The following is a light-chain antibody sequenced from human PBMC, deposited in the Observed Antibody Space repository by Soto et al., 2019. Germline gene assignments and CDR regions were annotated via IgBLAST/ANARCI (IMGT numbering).Light chain of an antibody. CDR2: GAS. J-gene: IGKJ1*01. CDR1: QSVSSSY. CDR3: EQYGSSPQT. Sequence: EIVLTLAAGSLSLFPVERATLSCRARQSVSSSYLAWYQPKPGKAPILLMYGASSRATGIPDRFSGSGSGTDVPLTISRLEPEDFAVDYCEQYGSSPQTFLQGT. V-gene: IGKV3-20*01.